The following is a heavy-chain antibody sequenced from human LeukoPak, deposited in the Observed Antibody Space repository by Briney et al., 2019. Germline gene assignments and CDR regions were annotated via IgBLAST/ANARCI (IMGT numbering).Heavy chain of an antibody. D-gene: IGHD3/OR15-3a*01. CDR1: GFTFGDYG. CDR3: SRGSPGDFWTGYYMDV. CDR2: IRSKGYSGTA. V-gene: IGHV3-49*04. Sequence: GGSLRLSCSASGFTFGDYGMSWVRQAPGKGLEWVSFIRSKGYSGTAEYAASVKGRFTISRDDSKNIAYLQMNSLKTEDTAVYYCSRGSPGDFWTGYYMDVWGKGTTVIVPS. J-gene: IGHJ6*03.